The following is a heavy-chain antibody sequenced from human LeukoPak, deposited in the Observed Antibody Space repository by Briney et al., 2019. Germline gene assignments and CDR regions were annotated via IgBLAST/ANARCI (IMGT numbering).Heavy chain of an antibody. Sequence: ASVKVSCKASGYTFTGYYMHWVRQAPGQGLEWMGWINPNSGGTNYAQKFQGRVTMTRDTSISTAYMELSRLRSDDTAVYYCARVLVAGTNYYYGMDVWGQGTTVTVSS. CDR3: ARVLVAGTNYYYGMDV. J-gene: IGHJ6*02. D-gene: IGHD6-19*01. CDR2: INPNSGGT. V-gene: IGHV1-2*02. CDR1: GYTFTGYY.